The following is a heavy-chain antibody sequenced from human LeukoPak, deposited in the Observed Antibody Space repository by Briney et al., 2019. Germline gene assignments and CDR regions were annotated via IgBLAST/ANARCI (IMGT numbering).Heavy chain of an antibody. J-gene: IGHJ4*02. Sequence: PGVSLRLSCSASGFTFSSYAMHWVRQAPGKGLEYVSAISSDGGTTYYADSVKGRFTISRDNAKNTLYVQMNSLRAEDTAVYYCARGTGAATGTTLFDYWGQGTLVTVSS. D-gene: IGHD1-7*01. CDR2: ISSDGGTT. V-gene: IGHV3-64*04. CDR1: GFTFSSYA. CDR3: ARGTGAATGTTLFDY.